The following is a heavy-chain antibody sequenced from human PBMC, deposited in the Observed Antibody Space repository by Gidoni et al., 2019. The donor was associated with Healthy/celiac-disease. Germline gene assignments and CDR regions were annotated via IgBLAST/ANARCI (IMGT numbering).Heavy chain of an antibody. Sequence: QVQLVQSGAEVNKPGVSVKLSCKASGYSFTGYYMHWVRQAPGQGLEWMGWINPNSGGTNYAQKFQGRVTMTRDTSISTAYMELSRLRSDDTAVYYCARVRAAAGTGNWFDPWGQGTLVTVSS. V-gene: IGHV1-2*02. CDR3: ARVRAAAGTGNWFDP. D-gene: IGHD6-13*01. J-gene: IGHJ5*02. CDR2: INPNSGGT. CDR1: GYSFTGYY.